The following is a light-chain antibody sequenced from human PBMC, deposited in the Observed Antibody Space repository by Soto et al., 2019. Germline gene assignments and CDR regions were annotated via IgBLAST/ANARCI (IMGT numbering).Light chain of an antibody. Sequence: ETVLTQSPGTLSLSPGERATVSCRASQSVSSSFLAWYQQKPGQPPRLLIYSASGRATGIPDRFSGSGSGTDFTLTISSLEPEDSAVYYCQQYGSAPRTFGQGTKVDIK. CDR1: QSVSSSF. V-gene: IGKV3-20*01. J-gene: IGKJ1*01. CDR3: QQYGSAPRT. CDR2: SAS.